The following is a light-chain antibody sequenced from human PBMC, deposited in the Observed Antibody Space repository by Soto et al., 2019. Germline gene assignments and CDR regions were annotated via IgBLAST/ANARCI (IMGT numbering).Light chain of an antibody. V-gene: IGLV2-18*02. CDR1: SSDVGSYNR. CDR3: SSYTISSTYV. J-gene: IGLJ1*01. Sequence: QSALTKPPSVSGSPGQSVAISCTGTSSDVGSYNRVSWYQQPPGTAPKLMIYDVNNRPSGVPDRFSGSKSGNTASLTISGLQAEDEADYYCSSYTISSTYVFGTGTKLTVL. CDR2: DVN.